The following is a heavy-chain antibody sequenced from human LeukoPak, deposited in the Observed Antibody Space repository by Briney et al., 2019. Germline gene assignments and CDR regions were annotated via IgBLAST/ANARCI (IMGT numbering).Heavy chain of an antibody. J-gene: IGHJ6*03. CDR3: ARDKPPDIYYYYYMDV. CDR1: GFTFSDYW. Sequence: PGGSLRLSCVGSGFTFSDYWATWVRQAPGKGLEWVANIDPDGSHQYYVDSVKGRFTISKDNAKNSLYLQMNSLRAEDTAVYYCARDKPPDIYYYYYMDVWGKGTTVTVSS. CDR2: IDPDGSHQ. V-gene: IGHV3-7*01.